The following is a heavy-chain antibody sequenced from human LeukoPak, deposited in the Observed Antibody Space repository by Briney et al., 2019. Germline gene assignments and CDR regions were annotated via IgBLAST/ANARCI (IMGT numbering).Heavy chain of an antibody. CDR1: GYTFTSYA. Sequence: ASVKVSCKASGYTFTSYAMHWVRQAPGQRLEWRGWINAGNGNTKYSQEFQGRVTITRDTSASTAYMELSSLRSEDMAVYYCVRGGWYTSPHFDYWGQGTLVTVSS. CDR3: VRGGWYTSPHFDY. CDR2: INAGNGNT. J-gene: IGHJ4*02. V-gene: IGHV1-3*03. D-gene: IGHD6-19*01.